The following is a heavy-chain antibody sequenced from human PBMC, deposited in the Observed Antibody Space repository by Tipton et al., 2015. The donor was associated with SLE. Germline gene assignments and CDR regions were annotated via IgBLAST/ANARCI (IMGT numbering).Heavy chain of an antibody. D-gene: IGHD1-26*01. CDR3: ARGGGSYYDY. J-gene: IGHJ4*02. CDR1: GGSISGYY. Sequence: LRLFCTVSGGSISGYYWSWIRQPAGKGLEWIGRVYSSGSTIYNPSIKSRITLSLDTSKNQFYLRVNSVTAADTAVYYCARGGGSYYDYWGQGTLVTVSS. V-gene: IGHV4-4*07. CDR2: VYSSGST.